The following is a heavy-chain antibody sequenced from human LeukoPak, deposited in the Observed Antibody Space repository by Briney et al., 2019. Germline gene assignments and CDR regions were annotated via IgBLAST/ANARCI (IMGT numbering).Heavy chain of an antibody. J-gene: IGHJ4*02. CDR1: GGSLSPSSYS. V-gene: IGHV4-39*01. CDR2: SYYNGRT. Sequence: LETLSLTCTVSGGSLSPSSYSWGWIRQPPGKGLEWIGSSYYNGRTYYNPSLKSRVTISVDTSKKQFSLNLSSVTAADTAVYYCARLEGARGRYWGQGTLVTASS. D-gene: IGHD1-26*01. CDR3: ARLEGARGRY.